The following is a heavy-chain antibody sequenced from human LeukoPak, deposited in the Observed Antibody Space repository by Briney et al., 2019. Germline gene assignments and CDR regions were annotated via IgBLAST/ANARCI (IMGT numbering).Heavy chain of an antibody. V-gene: IGHV3-33*05. CDR2: VTYDGNHK. J-gene: IGHJ4*02. Sequence: GGSLRLSCAASGFSFSNHGMNWVRQAPGKGLEWVAVVTYDGNHKNYADSVKGRFTISRDNSRNTLYLQMNSLRAEDTAVFYCARGSCSGGSCPYDFWGQGTLVTVSS. CDR3: ARGSCSGGSCPYDF. D-gene: IGHD2-15*01. CDR1: GFSFSNHG.